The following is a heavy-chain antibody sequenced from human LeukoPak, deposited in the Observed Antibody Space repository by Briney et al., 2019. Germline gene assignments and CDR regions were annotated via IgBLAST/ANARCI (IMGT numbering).Heavy chain of an antibody. J-gene: IGHJ6*02. Sequence: GGSLRLSCAASGLNLDAYAMHWVRHAPGKGLEWVSLMSGDGTITYYADSVKGRFTISRDNSKNSLFLEMNSLRSEDTALYYCAKDTPLFYHYYGIDVWGQGTTVTVSS. CDR3: AKDTPLFYHYYGIDV. CDR2: MSGDGTIT. CDR1: GLNLDAYA. V-gene: IGHV3-43*02.